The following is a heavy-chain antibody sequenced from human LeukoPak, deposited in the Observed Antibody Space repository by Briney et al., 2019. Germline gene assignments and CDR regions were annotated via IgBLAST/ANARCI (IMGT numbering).Heavy chain of an antibody. V-gene: IGHV4-39*07. CDR2: IYYSGST. J-gene: IGHJ4*02. Sequence: SETLSLTCTVSGVSISSSNSYWGWIRQPPGKGLEWIGSIYYSGSTYYNPSLKSRVTISVDTSKNQFSLKLSSVTAADTAVYYCARVNYYDSLFDYWGQGTLVTVSS. D-gene: IGHD3-22*01. CDR3: ARVNYYDSLFDY. CDR1: GVSISSSNSY.